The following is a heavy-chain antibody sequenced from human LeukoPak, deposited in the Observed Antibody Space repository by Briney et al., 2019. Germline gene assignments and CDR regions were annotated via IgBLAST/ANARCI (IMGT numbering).Heavy chain of an antibody. J-gene: IGHJ5*02. CDR1: GYTFTTHD. CDR3: ATMTTFDP. D-gene: IGHD3-22*01. CDR2: MNPGSGDT. Sequence: GASVKVSCKASGYTFTTHDLTWVRQATGQGLEWMGWMNPGSGDTAYAQKFQGRLTMTRDTSMSTAYMELNNLRSEDTAVYYCATMTTFDPWGQGTLVTVSP. V-gene: IGHV1-8*01.